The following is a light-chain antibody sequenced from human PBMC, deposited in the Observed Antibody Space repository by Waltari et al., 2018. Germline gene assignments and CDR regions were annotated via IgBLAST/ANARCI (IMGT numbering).Light chain of an antibody. CDR2: WAS. CDR3: QQYYSTPLT. V-gene: IGKV4-1*01. Sequence: DIVMTQSPDSLAVSLGERATINCKSSQNVLYSSNNKNYLTWYQQKPGQRPKLLIYWASTRESGVPDRFSGSGSGTDFTLTISSLQAEDVAVYYCQQYYSTPLTFGPGTKVDIK. J-gene: IGKJ3*01. CDR1: QNVLYSSNNKNY.